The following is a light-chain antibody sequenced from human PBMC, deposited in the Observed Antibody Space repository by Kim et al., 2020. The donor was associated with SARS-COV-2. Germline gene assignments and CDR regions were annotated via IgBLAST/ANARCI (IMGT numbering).Light chain of an antibody. Sequence: ALGQTVRITCQGDSLRRYYASWYQQKSGQAPVLIIFAKNNRASGIPDRFSGSNSGDTASLTITGAQAEDEADYYCHSRDSSGDHRVFGGGTQLTVL. CDR3: HSRDSSGDHRV. V-gene: IGLV3-19*01. CDR2: AKN. J-gene: IGLJ3*02. CDR1: SLRRYY.